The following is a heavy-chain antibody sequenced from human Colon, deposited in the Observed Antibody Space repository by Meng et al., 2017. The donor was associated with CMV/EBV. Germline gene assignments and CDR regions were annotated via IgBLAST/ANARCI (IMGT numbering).Heavy chain of an antibody. CDR1: GGSFINNSYF. CDR2: VYHSGST. J-gene: IGHJ4*02. V-gene: IGHV4-39*07. CDR3: ARVVLNFFDH. Sequence: QRQLQESGPGLVKPSETLSLTCTVSGGSFINNSYFWGWIRQPPGKGLEYIGSVYHSGSTYYNPSLKSRVTISVDTSKNQFSLKLSSVTAADTAMYYCARVVLNFFDHWGQGTLVTVSS.